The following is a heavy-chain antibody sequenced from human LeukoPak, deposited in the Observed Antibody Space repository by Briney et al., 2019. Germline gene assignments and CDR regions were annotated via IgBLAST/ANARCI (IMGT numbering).Heavy chain of an antibody. J-gene: IGHJ4*02. CDR2: INKDGSEI. V-gene: IGHV3-7*01. CDR1: GFPFSNYW. Sequence: PGGSLRLSCAASGFPFSNYWMSWVRQAPGKGLEWVAHINKDGSEIYYVDSVKGRFTISRDNAKSSLSLQMNSLRVEDTAVYYCARDKVTYWGQGILVTVSS. CDR3: ARDKVTY.